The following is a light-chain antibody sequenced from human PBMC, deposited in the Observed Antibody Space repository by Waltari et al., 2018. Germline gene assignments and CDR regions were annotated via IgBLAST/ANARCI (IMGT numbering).Light chain of an antibody. CDR3: QQYYSTPRA. V-gene: IGKV4-1*01. J-gene: IGKJ1*01. Sequence: DIVMTQSPDSLAVSLGERATINCKSSQSVLYSSNSKNYLAWYQQKPGQPPKLLIYWASTRESGVPDRFSGSGSGTDFTLTITRLQAEDVAVYYCQQYYSTPRAFGQGTKVEIK. CDR2: WAS. CDR1: QSVLYSSNSKNY.